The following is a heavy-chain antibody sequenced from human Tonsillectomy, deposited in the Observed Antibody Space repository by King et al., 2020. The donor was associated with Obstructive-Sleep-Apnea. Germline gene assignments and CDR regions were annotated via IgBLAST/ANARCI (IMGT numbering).Heavy chain of an antibody. CDR1: GFTFSSYW. J-gene: IGHJ6*02. D-gene: IGHD3-3*01. Sequence: DVQLVESGGGLVQPGGSLRLSCAASGFTFSSYWMRWVRQAPGKGLEWVANIKQDGSEQYYVDSVKGRFTIPRDNAKNSLFLQMHSLRVDDTAVYYCARAWNYAMDVWGQGTTVTVSS. V-gene: IGHV3-7*01. CDR2: IKQDGSEQ. CDR3: ARAWNYAMDV.